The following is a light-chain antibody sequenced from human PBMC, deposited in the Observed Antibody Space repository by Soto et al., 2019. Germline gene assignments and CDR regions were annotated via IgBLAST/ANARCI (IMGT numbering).Light chain of an antibody. Sequence: DIQITQSPSTLSASVGDRVTITCRASQTISTWLAWYQHKPGKAPNILIYDASTLMSGVPSRFRGSGSGTEFTLTISRLQPGDFATYYCQQSETYPLTFGQGTRLEIK. CDR3: QQSETYPLT. CDR2: DAS. CDR1: QTISTW. V-gene: IGKV1-5*01. J-gene: IGKJ5*01.